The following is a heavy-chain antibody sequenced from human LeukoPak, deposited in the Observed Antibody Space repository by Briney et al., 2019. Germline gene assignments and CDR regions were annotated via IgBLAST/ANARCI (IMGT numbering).Heavy chain of an antibody. CDR1: GFSFSSYN. V-gene: IGHV3-48*02. CDR3: ARYSYRPNWFDP. D-gene: IGHD1-26*01. Sequence: GGSLRLSCAASGFSFSSYNMNWVRQAPGKGLEWVSYISSSSSTIYYADPVKGRFTISRDNAKNSLYLQMNSLRDEDTAVYYCARYSYRPNWFDPWGQGTLVTVSS. J-gene: IGHJ5*02. CDR2: ISSSSSTI.